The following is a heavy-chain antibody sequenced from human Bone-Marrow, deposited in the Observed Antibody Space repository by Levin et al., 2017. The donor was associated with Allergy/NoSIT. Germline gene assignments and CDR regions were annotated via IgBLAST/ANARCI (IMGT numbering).Heavy chain of an antibody. D-gene: IGHD3-16*01. Sequence: GESLKISCAASGFTFSIYSMNWVRQAPGKGLEWVSYISSSSSTIYYADSVKGRFTISRDNAKNSLYLQMNSLRAEDTAVYYCARDGGWGLNHWGQGTLVTVSS. CDR3: ARDGGWGLNH. CDR1: GFTFSIYS. CDR2: ISSSSSTI. V-gene: IGHV3-48*01. J-gene: IGHJ5*02.